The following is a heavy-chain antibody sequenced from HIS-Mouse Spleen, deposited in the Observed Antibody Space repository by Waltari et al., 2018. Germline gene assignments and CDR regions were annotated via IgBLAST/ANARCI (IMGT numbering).Heavy chain of an antibody. Sequence: QLQLQESGPGLVKPSETLSLTCTVSGGSISSSSYYWGWIRQPPGKGLGWIGSSSYSGSTYYNPSLKSRVTISVDPSKNQFSLKLSSVTAADTAVYYCAREIPYSSSWYDWYFDLWGRGTLVTVSS. CDR2: SSYSGST. CDR1: GGSISSSSYY. J-gene: IGHJ2*01. D-gene: IGHD6-13*01. V-gene: IGHV4-39*07. CDR3: AREIPYSSSWYDWYFDL.